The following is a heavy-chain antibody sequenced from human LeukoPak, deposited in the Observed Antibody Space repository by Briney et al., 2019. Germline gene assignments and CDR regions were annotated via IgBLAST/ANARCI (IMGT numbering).Heavy chain of an antibody. J-gene: IGHJ4*02. V-gene: IGHV4-34*01. D-gene: IGHD3-16*02. CDR2: INHSGST. CDR1: GGSFSGYY. CDR3: ARGEPMITFGGVIVTRFDY. Sequence: SETLSLTCAVYGGSFSGYYWSRIRQPPGKGLEWIGEINHSGSTNYNPSLKSRVTISVDTSKNQFSLKLSSVTAADTAVYYCARGEPMITFGGVIVTRFDYWGQGTLVTVSS.